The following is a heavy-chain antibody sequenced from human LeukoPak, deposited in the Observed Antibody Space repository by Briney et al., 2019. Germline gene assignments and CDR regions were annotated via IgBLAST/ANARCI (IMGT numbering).Heavy chain of an antibody. CDR3: AKEVGSRITFGY. CDR2: ISASGANT. J-gene: IGHJ4*02. Sequence: GGSLRLSCAASGFTFSGYGMSWVRQAPGKGLEYVSDISASGANTYYADSVKGRFTISRDNSKNTLFLQMNSLRAEDTALYYCAKEVGSRITFGYGGQGNLVPVS. V-gene: IGHV3-23*01. D-gene: IGHD3-16*01. CDR1: GFTFSGYG.